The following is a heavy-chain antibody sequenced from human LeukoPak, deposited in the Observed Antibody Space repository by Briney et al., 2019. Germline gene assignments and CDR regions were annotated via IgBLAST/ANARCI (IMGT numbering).Heavy chain of an antibody. CDR3: ARKTYYYDSGSYSKSYYFDY. CDR1: GFTFSAYS. CDR2: ISGSSSKI. V-gene: IGHV3-48*04. Sequence: GSLRLSCAASGFTFSAYSMNWVRQAPGKGLEWVSYISGSSSKIHYADSVEGRFTTSRDNAKNSLFLQLNSLRAEDTAVYYCARKTYYYDSGSYSKSYYFDYWGQGTLVTVSS. D-gene: IGHD3-10*01. J-gene: IGHJ4*02.